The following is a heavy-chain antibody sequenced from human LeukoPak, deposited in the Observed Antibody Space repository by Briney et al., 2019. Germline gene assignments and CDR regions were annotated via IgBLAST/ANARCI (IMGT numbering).Heavy chain of an antibody. V-gene: IGHV5-51*01. Sequence: GESLKIPCKGSGYSFTTYWIGWVRQMPGKGLEGMGIIHPGDSDTRYSPSFQGQVTISADKSVSTAYLQWSSLKASDTAMYYCARPVSSSSAFPTHFDYWGQGTLVTVSS. CDR3: ARPVSSSSAFPTHFDY. CDR2: IHPGDSDT. CDR1: GYSFTTYW. J-gene: IGHJ4*02. D-gene: IGHD6-6*01.